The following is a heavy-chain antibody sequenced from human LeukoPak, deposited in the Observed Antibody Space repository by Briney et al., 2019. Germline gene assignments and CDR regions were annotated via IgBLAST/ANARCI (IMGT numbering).Heavy chain of an antibody. CDR3: ARGPNYGDSFPNWYFDL. CDR1: GFTFSSYA. J-gene: IGHJ2*01. D-gene: IGHD4-17*01. CDR2: ISGSGGST. Sequence: GGSLRLSCAASGFTFSSYAMSWVRQAPGKGLEWVSAISGSGGSTYYADSVKGRFTFSRDNSKNTLYLQMNSLRAEDTAVYYCARGPNYGDSFPNWYFDLWGRGTLVTVSS. V-gene: IGHV3-23*01.